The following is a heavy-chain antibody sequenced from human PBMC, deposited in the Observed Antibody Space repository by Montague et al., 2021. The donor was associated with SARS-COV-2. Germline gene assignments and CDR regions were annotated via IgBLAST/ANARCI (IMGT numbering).Heavy chain of an antibody. CDR1: GGSVSSYY. Sequence: SETLSLTCSVSGGSVSSYYLNWIRQTPGKGLEWIGNIYYSGSTNYNPSLKSRVTIPVDTSKNQFSLKLSSVTAADTAVYYCARDRPPYYYDNSGHFLHGWFDPWGQGTLVTVSS. J-gene: IGHJ5*02. CDR2: IYYSGST. V-gene: IGHV4-59*02. D-gene: IGHD3-22*01. CDR3: ARDRPPYYYDNSGHFLHGWFDP.